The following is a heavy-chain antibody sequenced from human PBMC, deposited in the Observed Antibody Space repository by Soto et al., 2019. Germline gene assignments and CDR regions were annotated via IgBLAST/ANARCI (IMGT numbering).Heavy chain of an antibody. CDR3: ATHHGPTTSKNGFDP. J-gene: IGHJ5*02. V-gene: IGHV1-18*01. CDR1: GYTFFTYD. D-gene: IGHD5-12*01. CDR2: ISTYSGDT. Sequence: QVHLVQSGVEVKTPGASVKVSCQASGYTFFTYDISWVRQAPGQGLEWMGWISTYSGDTKYAQKFQGRVTMTTDTSTPTAYLELRSLRSDDTAVYYCATHHGPTTSKNGFDPWGQGTLVTVSS.